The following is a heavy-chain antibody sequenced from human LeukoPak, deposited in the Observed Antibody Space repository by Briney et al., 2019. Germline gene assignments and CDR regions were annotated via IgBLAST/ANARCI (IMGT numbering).Heavy chain of an antibody. CDR2: ISGSGSGT. D-gene: IGHD2-2*01. CDR3: AKGITSCLI. J-gene: IGHJ3*02. CDR1: GFTFSSFT. V-gene: IGHV3-23*01. Sequence: GGSLRLSCAASGFTFSSFTMSWVRQAPGKGLEWVSAISGSGSGTYYADSVKGRFTLSRDNSKNTLFLQMNSLRAEDTAVYYCAKGITSCLIWGQGAMVTVSS.